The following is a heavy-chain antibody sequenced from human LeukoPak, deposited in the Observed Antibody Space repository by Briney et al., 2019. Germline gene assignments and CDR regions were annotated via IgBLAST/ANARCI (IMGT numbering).Heavy chain of an antibody. CDR2: FDPEDVET. Sequence: ASVKVSCKVSGYTLTELAIHWVRQAPGKGREWMGGFDPEDVETIHAQKFQGRVTMTEDTYTDTAYMELSSLRSEDTAVYYCATYSGYAAYWGQGSLVSVSS. V-gene: IGHV1-24*01. CDR3: ATYSGYAAY. CDR1: GYTLTELA. J-gene: IGHJ4*02. D-gene: IGHD5-12*01.